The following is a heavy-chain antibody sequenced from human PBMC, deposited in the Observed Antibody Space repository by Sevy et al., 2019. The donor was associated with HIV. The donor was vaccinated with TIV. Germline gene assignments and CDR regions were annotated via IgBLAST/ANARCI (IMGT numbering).Heavy chain of an antibody. J-gene: IGHJ4*02. V-gene: IGHV4-30-4*01. Sequence: SETLSLTCTVSGGSISSGDYYWSWIRQPPGKGLEWIGYIYYSGSTYYNPSLKSRVTISVDTSKNQFSLKLSSVTAADTAVYYCARKWGLRYFDFWGQRTLVTVSS. CDR3: ARKWGLRYFDF. CDR2: IYYSGST. CDR1: GGSISSGDYY. D-gene: IGHD3-9*01.